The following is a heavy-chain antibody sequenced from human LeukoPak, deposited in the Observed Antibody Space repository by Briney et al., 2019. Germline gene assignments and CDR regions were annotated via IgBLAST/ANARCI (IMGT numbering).Heavy chain of an antibody. CDR2: IYPGDSDT. J-gene: IGHJ4*02. V-gene: IGHV5-51*01. D-gene: IGHD6-13*01. Sequence: GESLKISCKGSGHSFTSYWIGWVRQLPGKGLEWMGIIYPGDSDTRYSPSFQGQVTISADKSISTVYLQWSSLKASDTAMYYCAIAAAGNYFDYWGQGTLVTVSS. CDR3: AIAAAGNYFDY. CDR1: GHSFTSYW.